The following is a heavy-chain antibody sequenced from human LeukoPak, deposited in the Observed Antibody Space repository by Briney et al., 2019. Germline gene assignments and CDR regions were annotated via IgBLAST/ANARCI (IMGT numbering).Heavy chain of an antibody. J-gene: IGHJ4*02. V-gene: IGHV4-59*01. CDR2: IYASGST. Sequence: SETLSLTCTVSGGSISNYYWSWIRQPPGKGLEWIGYIYASGSTNYNPSLKSRVTISVDTSKNQFSLKLSSVTAADTAVYYCARDRLICSSTSCYRYFDYWGQGTLVTVSS. CDR3: ARDRLICSSTSCYRYFDY. CDR1: GGSISNYY. D-gene: IGHD2-2*01.